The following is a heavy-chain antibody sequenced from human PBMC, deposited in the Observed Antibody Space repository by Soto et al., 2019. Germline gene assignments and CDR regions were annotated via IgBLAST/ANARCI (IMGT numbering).Heavy chain of an antibody. D-gene: IGHD4-17*01. J-gene: IGHJ6*02. CDR3: ARDRSTTVTTGYGMDV. V-gene: IGHV1-69*13. CDR1: GGTFSMYA. CDR2: IIPIFGTA. Sequence: SVKVSCKASGGTFSMYAISGVGQSGLRWREWMGGIIPIFGTANYAQKFQGRVTITADESTSTAYMELSSLRSEDTAVYYCARDRSTTVTTGYGMDVWGQGTTVTVSS.